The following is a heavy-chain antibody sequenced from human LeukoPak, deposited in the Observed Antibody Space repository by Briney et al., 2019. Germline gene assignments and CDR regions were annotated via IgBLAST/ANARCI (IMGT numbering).Heavy chain of an antibody. CDR3: AKDSWRCSSTSCYTGDDAFDI. CDR2: ISWNSGSI. CDR1: GFTSDDYA. V-gene: IGHV3-9*02. J-gene: IGHJ3*02. Sequence: GRSLRLSCAASGFTSDDYAMHWVRQAPGKGLEWVSGISWNSGSIGYADSVKGRFTISRDNAKNSLYLQMDSLRAEDTALYYCAKDSWRCSSTSCYTGDDAFDIWGQGTMVTVSS. D-gene: IGHD2-2*02.